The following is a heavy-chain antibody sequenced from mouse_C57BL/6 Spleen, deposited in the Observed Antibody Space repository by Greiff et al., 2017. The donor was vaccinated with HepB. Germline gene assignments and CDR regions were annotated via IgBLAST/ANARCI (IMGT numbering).Heavy chain of an antibody. CDR1: GYSITSGYY. CDR3: AREKSSGYNYAMDY. Sequence: EVKLQESGPGLVKPSQSLSLTCSVTGYSITSGYYWNWIRQFPGNKLEWMGYISYDGSNNYNPSLKNRISITRDTSKNQFFLKLNSVTTEDTATYYCAREKSSGYNYAMDYWGQGTSVTVSS. J-gene: IGHJ4*01. CDR2: ISYDGSN. V-gene: IGHV3-6*01. D-gene: IGHD3-2*02.